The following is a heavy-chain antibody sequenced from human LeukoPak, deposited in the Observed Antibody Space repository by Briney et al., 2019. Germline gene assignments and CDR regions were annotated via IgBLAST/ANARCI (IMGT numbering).Heavy chain of an antibody. D-gene: IGHD3-10*01. V-gene: IGHV4-59*11. J-gene: IGHJ6*03. CDR3: SRDAYSYGSGSPGGGYYYYYMDV. Sequence: SETLSLTCTVSGGPLSSHYWYWVRQAPGKGLEWIGYIFDSRTTNYNPSLKSRVTMSVDTSKNQFSRKLYSVTAADTAVYYCSRDAYSYGSGSPGGGYYYYYMDVWGKGTTVIISS. CDR2: IFDSRTT. CDR1: GGPLSSHY.